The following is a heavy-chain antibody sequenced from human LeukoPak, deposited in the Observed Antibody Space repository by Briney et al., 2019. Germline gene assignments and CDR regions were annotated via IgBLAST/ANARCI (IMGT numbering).Heavy chain of an antibody. Sequence: APVKVSCKASGYTFTSYDINWVRQVTGQGLEWMGWMNPNSGNTGYAQKFQGRVTMTRNTPISTAYTELSSLRSEDTAVYYCARRPKGVVVVAATVGHFDYWGQGTLVTVSS. CDR3: ARRPKGVVVVAATVGHFDY. CDR1: GYTFTSYD. J-gene: IGHJ4*02. V-gene: IGHV1-8*01. D-gene: IGHD2-15*01. CDR2: MNPNSGNT.